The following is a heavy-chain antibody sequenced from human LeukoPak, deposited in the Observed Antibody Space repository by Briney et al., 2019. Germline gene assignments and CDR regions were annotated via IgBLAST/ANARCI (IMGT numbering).Heavy chain of an antibody. J-gene: IGHJ4*02. CDR1: GFTFSDYY. V-gene: IGHV3-11*06. CDR3: TTTIDGYHFFRN. CDR2: ISGTSSYT. Sequence: GGSLRLSCAASGFTFSDYYMSWIRQAPGKGLEWVSYISGTSSYTTYADSVKGRFTISRDNAKNSLYLQMNSLRGEDTAVYYCTTTIDGYHFFRNWGQGTLVTVSS. D-gene: IGHD5-24*01.